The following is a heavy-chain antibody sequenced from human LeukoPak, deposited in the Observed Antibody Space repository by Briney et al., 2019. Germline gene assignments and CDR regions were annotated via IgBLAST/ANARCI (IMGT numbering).Heavy chain of an antibody. D-gene: IGHD1-26*01. Sequence: GGSLRLSCAASGFTFSSYAMTWVRQAPGKGLQWVSAISATGDTTYYADSVRGRFTISRDNSNNTLYLQMHSLRAEDTAVYYCAKRVGPNSGNFDYWGQGTLVTVSS. CDR1: GFTFSSYA. CDR2: ISATGDTT. J-gene: IGHJ4*02. CDR3: AKRVGPNSGNFDY. V-gene: IGHV3-23*01.